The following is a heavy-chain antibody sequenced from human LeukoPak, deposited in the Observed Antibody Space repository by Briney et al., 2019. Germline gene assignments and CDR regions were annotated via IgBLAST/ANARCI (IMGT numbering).Heavy chain of an antibody. CDR3: ARGGGVLLWFGGESAFDI. CDR1: GFTVSSNY. Sequence: GGSLRLSCAASGFTVSSNYMSWVRQAPGKGLEWVSVIYSGGSTYYADSVTGRFTISRDNSKNTLYLQLHSLRDEDTAVYYCARGGGVLLWFGGESAFDIWGQGTMVTVSS. D-gene: IGHD3-10*01. V-gene: IGHV3-53*01. J-gene: IGHJ3*02. CDR2: IYSGGST.